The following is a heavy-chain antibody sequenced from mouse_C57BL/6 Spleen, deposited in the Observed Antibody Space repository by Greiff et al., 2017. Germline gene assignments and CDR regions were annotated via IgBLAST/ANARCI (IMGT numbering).Heavy chain of an antibody. Sequence: VQLQQPGTELVKPGASVKLSCKASGYTFTSYWMHWVKQRPGQGLEWIGNINPSNGGTNYNEKFKSKATLTVDKSSSTDYMQLSSLTSEDSAVYYCAKGLLGDYAMDYWGQGTSVTVSS. D-gene: IGHD2-3*01. V-gene: IGHV1-53*01. CDR1: GYTFTSYW. CDR2: INPSNGGT. J-gene: IGHJ4*01. CDR3: AKGLLGDYAMDY.